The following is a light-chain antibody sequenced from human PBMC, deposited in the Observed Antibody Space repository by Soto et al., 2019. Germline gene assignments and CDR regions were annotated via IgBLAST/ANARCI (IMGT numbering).Light chain of an antibody. V-gene: IGKV3-15*01. Sequence: EVVMTQSPATLSVSPGERATLSCRASQSVSSNLARYQQKPGQAPRLLIYGASTRATGIPARFSGSGSGTEFTLTISSLQSEDFAIYYCQQYNNWPPITFGQGTKLEIK. CDR1: QSVSSN. J-gene: IGKJ2*01. CDR2: GAS. CDR3: QQYNNWPPIT.